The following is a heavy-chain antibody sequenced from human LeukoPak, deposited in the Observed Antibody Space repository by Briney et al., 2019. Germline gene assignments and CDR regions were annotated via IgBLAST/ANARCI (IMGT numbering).Heavy chain of an antibody. CDR2: INYSGST. CDR3: ATTTIRLGY. D-gene: IGHD1-26*01. CDR1: SESFSGYF. V-gene: IGHV4-34*01. J-gene: IGHJ4*02. Sequence: SETLPLTCAIYSESFSGYFWSWIRQPPGKGLEWIGEINYSGSTNYNPSLKSRVTISVDTSKNQFSLKLGSVTAADTAVYYCATTTIRLGYWGQGTLVTVSS.